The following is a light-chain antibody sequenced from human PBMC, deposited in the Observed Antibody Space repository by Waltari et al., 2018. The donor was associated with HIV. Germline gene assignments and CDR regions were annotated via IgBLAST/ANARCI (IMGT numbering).Light chain of an antibody. CDR1: SSNIRTNS. CDR3: ATWSDSLTGWV. Sequence: QSVLTQTHSASWCPGQRVTISCSGSSSNIRTNSVFWYHHLPGAAPRLLIYGNNQRPSGVPDRFSDSKSDTSASLGISGLRSEDEGDYYCATWSDSLTGWVFGGGTKVTVL. CDR2: GNN. J-gene: IGLJ3*02. V-gene: IGLV1-47*01.